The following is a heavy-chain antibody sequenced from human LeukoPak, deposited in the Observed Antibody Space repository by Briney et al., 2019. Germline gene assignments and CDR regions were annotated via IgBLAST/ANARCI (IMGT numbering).Heavy chain of an antibody. V-gene: IGHV3-23*01. D-gene: IGHD6-13*01. CDR2: ISGSGGST. CDR1: GFTFSSYA. CDR3: AKRGYSSPWGADYYYYYYMDV. J-gene: IGHJ6*03. Sequence: GGSLRLSCAASGFTFSSYAMSWVRQAPGKGLEWVSAISGSGGSTYYADSVKGRFTISRDNSKNTLYLQMNSLRAEDTAVYYCAKRGYSSPWGADYYYYYYMDVWGKGTTVTISS.